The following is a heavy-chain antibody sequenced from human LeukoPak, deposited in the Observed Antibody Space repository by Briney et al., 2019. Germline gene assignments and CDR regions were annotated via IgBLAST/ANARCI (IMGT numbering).Heavy chain of an antibody. D-gene: IGHD3-10*01. J-gene: IGHJ4*02. CDR3: ARSTLNMIRGAVDY. CDR1: GYTFTDHY. CDR2: INPQRGST. Sequence: ASVKVSCKTSGYTFTDHYIHWIRQTPRRGLEWLGWINPQRGSTDSAQNFQGRLTMTRDTSINTAYMELFSLTSDDTAIYYCARSTLNMIRGAVDYWGQGSLVAVSS. V-gene: IGHV1-2*02.